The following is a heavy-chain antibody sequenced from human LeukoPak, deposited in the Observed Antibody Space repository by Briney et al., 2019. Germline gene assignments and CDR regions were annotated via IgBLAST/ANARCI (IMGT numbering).Heavy chain of an antibody. Sequence: PGGSLSLSCEAYGFSMSVQWMRSVRQARGGGLGWVGNIKQDGRERNYVESGKGRFTIYRENAERSLYLQTKSLGAEDTAVYYCGRDWGAYYYFLDLWAEGTRVSVPS. J-gene: IGHJ4*02. CDR2: IKQDGRER. D-gene: IGHD3-22*01. CDR3: GRDWGAYYYFLDL. V-gene: IGHV3-7*01. CDR1: GFSMSVQW.